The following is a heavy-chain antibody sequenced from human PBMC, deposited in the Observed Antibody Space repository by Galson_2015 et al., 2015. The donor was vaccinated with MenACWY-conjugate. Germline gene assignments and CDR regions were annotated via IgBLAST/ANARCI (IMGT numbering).Heavy chain of an antibody. Sequence: TLSLTCTVSGASISSGGYYWSWIRQHPGKGLEWIGYIYYSGSSSYTPCLKSRLTISVDPSKNQFSLQLTSVTAADTAVYYCARDGGYGSGIYHFDYWAQGTRVTVSS. CDR3: ARDGGYGSGIYHFDY. D-gene: IGHD3-10*01. V-gene: IGHV4-31*03. J-gene: IGHJ4*02. CDR1: GASISSGGYY. CDR2: IYYSGSS.